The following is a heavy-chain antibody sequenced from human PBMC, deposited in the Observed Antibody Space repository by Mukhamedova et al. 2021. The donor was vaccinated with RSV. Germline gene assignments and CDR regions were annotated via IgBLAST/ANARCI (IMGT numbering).Heavy chain of an antibody. Sequence: QAPGKGLEWVAVISYDGSNKYYADSVKGRFTISRDNSKNTLYLQMNSLRAEDTAVYYCAKGPSGSYYRLSFDYWGQGTLVTVS. V-gene: IGHV3-30*18. CDR3: AKGPSGSYYRLSFDY. D-gene: IGHD1-26*01. CDR2: ISYDGSNK. J-gene: IGHJ4*02.